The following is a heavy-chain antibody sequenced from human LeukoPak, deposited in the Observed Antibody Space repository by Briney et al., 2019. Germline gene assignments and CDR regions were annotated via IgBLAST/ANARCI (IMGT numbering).Heavy chain of an antibody. J-gene: IGHJ4*02. CDR2: INTDGSST. Sequence: RGSLRLSCAASGFTFSSYWMHWVRQAPGKRLVWVSRINTDGSSTSYADSVKGRFTISRDNAKNTLYLQMNSLRAEDTAVYYCAMGSPDEPLDYWGQGTLVTVSS. D-gene: IGHD1-26*01. CDR3: AMGSPDEPLDY. V-gene: IGHV3-74*01. CDR1: GFTFSSYW.